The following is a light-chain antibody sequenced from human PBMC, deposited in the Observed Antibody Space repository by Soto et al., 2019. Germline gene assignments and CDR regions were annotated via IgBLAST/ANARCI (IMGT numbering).Light chain of an antibody. CDR2: EVS. CDR1: SSDIGTYKY. CDR3: SSFTSSSTYV. J-gene: IGLJ1*01. Sequence: QSALTQPASVSGSPGQSITISCTGTSSDIGTYKYVSWFQHHPGKAPKLMISEVSNRPSGVSNRFSGSKSGNTASLTISGLQAEDQADYFCSSFTSSSTYVFGSGTKVTVL. V-gene: IGLV2-14*01.